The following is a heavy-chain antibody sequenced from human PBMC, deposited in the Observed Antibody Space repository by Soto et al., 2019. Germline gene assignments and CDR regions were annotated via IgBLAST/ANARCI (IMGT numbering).Heavy chain of an antibody. Sequence: GGSLRLSCAASGFMFSDDWMNWVRQGPGKGLEWIARIISGGSRVTYADSVEGRFTITRDNAKNMLILEMHRLTVEDTAVYYCARERTSKGGLDVWGQGTTVTVSS. CDR1: GFMFSDDW. V-gene: IGHV3-74*01. CDR3: ARERTSKGGLDV. CDR2: IISGGSRV. J-gene: IGHJ6*02.